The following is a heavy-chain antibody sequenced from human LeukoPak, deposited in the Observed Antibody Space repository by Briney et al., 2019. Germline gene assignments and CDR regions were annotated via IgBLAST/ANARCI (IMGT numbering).Heavy chain of an antibody. D-gene: IGHD5-18*01. CDR1: GYTFTSYY. Sequence: GASVKVSCKXSGYTFTSYYTHWVRQAPRQGLEWMGIINPSGGSTSYAQKFQGRVTMTRDTSTSAVYMELSSLRSEDTAVYYCARAQGTAMVRRAFDIWGQGTMVTVSS. CDR2: INPSGGST. CDR3: ARAQGTAMVRRAFDI. J-gene: IGHJ3*02. V-gene: IGHV1-46*01.